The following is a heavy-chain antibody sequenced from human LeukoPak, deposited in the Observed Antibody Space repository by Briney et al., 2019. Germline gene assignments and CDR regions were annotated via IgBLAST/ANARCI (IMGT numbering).Heavy chain of an antibody. J-gene: IGHJ4*02. CDR3: AKGFGIAWYVFLFDY. V-gene: IGHV4-59*01. CDR1: GDSLNTFY. CDR2: IHYTGST. D-gene: IGHD6-13*01. Sequence: SETLSLTCTVSGDSLNTFYWSWIRQPPGKGLEWIGYIHYTGSTSYNPSLKSRVTISVDTSKNQLSLNLNFVTAADTAVYYCAKGFGIAWYVFLFDYWGQGSLVTVSS.